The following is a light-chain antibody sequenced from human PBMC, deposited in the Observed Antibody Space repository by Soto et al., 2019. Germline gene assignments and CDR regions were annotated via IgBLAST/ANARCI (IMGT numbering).Light chain of an antibody. Sequence: DIQMTQSPSTLSASVGDRVTITCRASQSISIYLNWYQQKPGKAPKVLIYAASSLQSGVPPRFSGSRSGTDFTLTISSLQPQDFATYFCQQSYTIPRATFGQGTKVDIK. CDR2: AAS. CDR3: QQSYTIPRAT. V-gene: IGKV1-39*01. CDR1: QSISIY. J-gene: IGKJ1*01.